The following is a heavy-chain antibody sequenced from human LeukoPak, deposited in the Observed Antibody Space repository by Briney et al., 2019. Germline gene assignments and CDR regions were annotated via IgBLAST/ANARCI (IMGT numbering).Heavy chain of an antibody. CDR3: ARVVRYDYGMDV. CDR2: IYYSGST. Sequence: PSETLSLTCTVSGGSISSGGYYWSWIRQHPGKGLEWIGYIYYSGSTYYNPSLKSRVTISVDRSKNQFSLKLSSVTAADTAVYYCARVVRYDYGMDVWGQGTTVTVSS. D-gene: IGHD1-14*01. CDR1: GGSISSGGYY. V-gene: IGHV4-31*03. J-gene: IGHJ6*02.